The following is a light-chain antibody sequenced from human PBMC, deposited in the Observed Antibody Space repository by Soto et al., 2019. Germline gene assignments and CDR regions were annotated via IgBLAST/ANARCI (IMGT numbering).Light chain of an antibody. V-gene: IGLV2-8*01. CDR3: TSYAGINTYV. J-gene: IGLJ2*01. Sequence: QSVLTQPPSASGSPGQSVTISCTGSKSDIGIYDFVSWYQHHPGKAPLLIIYDVVQRPSGVPDRFSGSKSGNTASLTVSGLQAADEAYYFCTSYAGINTYVFGAGTKLTVL. CDR1: KSDIGIYDF. CDR2: DVV.